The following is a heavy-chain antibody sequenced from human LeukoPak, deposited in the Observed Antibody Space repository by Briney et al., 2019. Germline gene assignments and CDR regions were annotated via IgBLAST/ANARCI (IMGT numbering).Heavy chain of an antibody. D-gene: IGHD5-24*01. J-gene: IGHJ4*02. Sequence: GSLILSCAPSGFTFSRHGMHWVRQAPGKGLEWVAIISNDGSRKYYAHSVEGRFTICRDNSKNTLYLQMDSLRAEDTAVYYCARVRRDGYNLLDYWGQGTLVTVSS. CDR2: ISNDGSRK. CDR3: ARVRRDGYNLLDY. CDR1: GFTFSRHG. V-gene: IGHV3-30*03.